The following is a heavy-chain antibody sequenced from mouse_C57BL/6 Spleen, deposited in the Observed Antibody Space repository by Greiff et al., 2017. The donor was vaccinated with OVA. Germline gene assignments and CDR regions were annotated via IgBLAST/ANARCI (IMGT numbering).Heavy chain of an antibody. CDR3: ARSNYDYDDDFPFHAMDY. D-gene: IGHD2-4*01. CDR2: INPNNGGT. V-gene: IGHV1-26*01. J-gene: IGHJ4*01. CDR1: GYTFTDYY. Sequence: EVQLQQSGPELVKPGASVKISCKASGYTFTDYYMNWVKQSHGKSLEWIGDINPNNGGTSYNQKFKGKATLTVDKSSSTAYMELRSLTSEDSAVYYCARSNYDYDDDFPFHAMDYWGQGTSVTVSS.